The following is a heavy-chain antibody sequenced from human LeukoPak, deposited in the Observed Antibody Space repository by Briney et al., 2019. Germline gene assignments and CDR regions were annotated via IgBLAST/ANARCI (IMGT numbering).Heavy chain of an antibody. CDR3: ASEQSGNYYRPFDS. V-gene: IGHV3-48*03. CDR1: GFTFSSYE. J-gene: IGHJ4*02. CDR2: ISSSGSTR. Sequence: GGSLRLSCAASGFTFSSYEMNWVRQAPGEGLEWVSYISSSGSTRYYADSVKGRFTISRDNAKSSLYLQMNSLRAEDTAVYYCASEQSGNYYRPFDSWGQGTLVTVSS. D-gene: IGHD1-26*01.